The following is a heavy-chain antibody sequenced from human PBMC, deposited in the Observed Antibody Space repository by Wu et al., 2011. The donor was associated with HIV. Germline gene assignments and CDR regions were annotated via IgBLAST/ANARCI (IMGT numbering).Heavy chain of an antibody. CDR1: GYTFTAYY. D-gene: IGHD6-6*01. V-gene: IGHV1-2*02. J-gene: IGHJ6*03. CDR3: ARDPYSSSFYYYYFMDV. CDR2: INPHSGGT. Sequence: QVQAVQSGAEVKKPGASVKVSCKASGYTFTAYYMHWLRQAPGQGLEWMGWINPHSGGTNFAQKFQGRVTMTRDTSITTAYMELSRLRSDDAAVYYCARDPYSSSFYYYYFMDVWGKGTTVTVSS.